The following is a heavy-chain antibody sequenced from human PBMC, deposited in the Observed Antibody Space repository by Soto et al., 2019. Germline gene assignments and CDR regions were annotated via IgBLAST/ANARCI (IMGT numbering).Heavy chain of an antibody. J-gene: IGHJ4*02. CDR3: GLEATFDY. V-gene: IGHV3-74*01. Sequence: EVQLVESGGGLVQPGGSLRLSCAASGFTFSSYWMHWVRQGPGKGLVWVSRINSDGSATHYADSVKGRFTISRDNAKNTLYLQMNSLRVEDTAVYYCGLEATFDYWSQGTLVTVSS. CDR1: GFTFSSYW. CDR2: INSDGSAT. D-gene: IGHD5-12*01.